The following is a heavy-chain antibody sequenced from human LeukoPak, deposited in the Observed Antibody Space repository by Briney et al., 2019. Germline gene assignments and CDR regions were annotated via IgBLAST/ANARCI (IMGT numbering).Heavy chain of an antibody. J-gene: IGHJ6*03. D-gene: IGHD6-13*01. V-gene: IGHV3-30*03. Sequence: EGSLRLSCAASGFTFSSYGMHWVRQAPGKGLEWVAVISYDGSNKYYADSVKGRFTISRDNSKNTLYLQMNSLRAEDTAVYYCARGDIAAAGTYYHYYMDVWGKGTTVTISS. CDR2: ISYDGSNK. CDR1: GFTFSSYG. CDR3: ARGDIAAAGTYYHYYMDV.